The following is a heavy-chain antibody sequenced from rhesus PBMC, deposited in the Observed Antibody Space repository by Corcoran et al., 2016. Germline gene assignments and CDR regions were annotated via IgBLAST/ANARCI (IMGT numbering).Heavy chain of an antibody. Sequence: EVQLVESGGGLVQPGGSLRLSCAASGFTFSSYGMSWVREAPGKGPVWGSSISCAMSYISYAYSVKGRFTISSDTAKHSLSLQMNSLIAEDPAVYYCTRGVTYFDYWGQGVLVTVSS. J-gene: IGHJ4*01. CDR3: TRGVTYFDY. V-gene: IGHV3-136*01. CDR2: ISCAMSYI. CDR1: GFTFSSYG. D-gene: IGHD3-34*01.